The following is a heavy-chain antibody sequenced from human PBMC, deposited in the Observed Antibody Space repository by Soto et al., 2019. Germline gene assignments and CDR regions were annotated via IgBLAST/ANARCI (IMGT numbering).Heavy chain of an antibody. J-gene: IGHJ5*02. D-gene: IGHD5-12*01. Sequence: PGGSLRLSCAASGFTFSSYAMHWVRQAPGKGLEWVAFISYDGSNKYYADSVKGRFTISRDNSKNTLYLQMNSLRAEDTAVYYCARDKSPRSLLPLGVGHSGQFDPWGLGTLVTVSS. CDR3: ARDKSPRSLLPLGVGHSGQFDP. V-gene: IGHV3-30-3*01. CDR2: ISYDGSNK. CDR1: GFTFSSYA.